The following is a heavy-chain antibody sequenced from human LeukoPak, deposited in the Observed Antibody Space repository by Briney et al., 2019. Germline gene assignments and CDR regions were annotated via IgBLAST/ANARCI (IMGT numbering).Heavy chain of an antibody. CDR1: GYTFTSYG. Sequence: SVKVSCKAPGYTFTSYGISWVRQAPGQVLEWIRVIIPIFGTANYAQKFQGRVTITADKSTSTAYMELSSLRSEDTAVYYCARAHAGYSSGWYLGDAFDIWGQGTMVTVSS. J-gene: IGHJ3*02. CDR2: IIPIFGTA. CDR3: ARAHAGYSSGWYLGDAFDI. V-gene: IGHV1-69*06. D-gene: IGHD6-19*01.